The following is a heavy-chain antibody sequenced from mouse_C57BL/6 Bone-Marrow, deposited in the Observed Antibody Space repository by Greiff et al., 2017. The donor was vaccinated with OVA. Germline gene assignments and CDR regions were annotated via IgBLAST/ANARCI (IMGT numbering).Heavy chain of an antibody. CDR2: INPNNGGT. D-gene: IGHD1-1*01. Sequence: EVQLQQSGPELVKPGASVKISCKASGYTFTDYYMNWVKQSHGKSLEWIGDINPNNGGTSYNQKFKGKATLTVDKSSSTAYMELRSLTSEDSAVYYCARERAKGPLRWVCDDWGQGTTLTVSS. CDR1: GYTFTDYY. J-gene: IGHJ2*01. CDR3: ARERAKGPLRWVCDD. V-gene: IGHV1-26*01.